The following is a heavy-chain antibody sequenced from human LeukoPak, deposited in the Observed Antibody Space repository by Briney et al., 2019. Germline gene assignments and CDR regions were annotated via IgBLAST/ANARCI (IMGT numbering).Heavy chain of an antibody. CDR1: GFTFSSYA. J-gene: IGHJ6*03. Sequence: GGSLRLSCAASGFTFSSYAMSWVRQAPGKGLEWVSAISGSGGSTYYADSVKGRFTISRDNSKNTLYLQMNSLRAEDTAVYYCARGARGLLWFGELLSYYYYYYMDVWGKGTTVTVSS. V-gene: IGHV3-23*01. CDR2: ISGSGGST. CDR3: ARGARGLLWFGELLSYYYYYYMDV. D-gene: IGHD3-10*01.